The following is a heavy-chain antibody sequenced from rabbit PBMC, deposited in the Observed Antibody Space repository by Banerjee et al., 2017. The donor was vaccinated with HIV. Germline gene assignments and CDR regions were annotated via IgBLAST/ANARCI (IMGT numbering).Heavy chain of an antibody. Sequence: QEQLEESGGDLVKPEGSLTLTCTASGFSLSNKYVMYWVRQAPGKGLEWIGYISSAGSTLYASWAKGRFTISKTSSTTVTLQMTSLTAADTATYFCARSYAGKAMTSLNLWGPGTLVTVS. CDR1: GFSLSNKYV. CDR3: ARSYAGKAMTSLNL. V-gene: IGHV1S45*01. D-gene: IGHD4-2*01. CDR2: ISSAGST. J-gene: IGHJ4*01.